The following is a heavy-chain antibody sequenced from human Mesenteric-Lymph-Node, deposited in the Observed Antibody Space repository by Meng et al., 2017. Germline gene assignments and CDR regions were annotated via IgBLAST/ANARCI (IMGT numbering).Heavy chain of an antibody. J-gene: IGHJ2*01. V-gene: IGHV4-30-4*01. CDR2: IYNSGST. CDR3: ARGQKGYFDL. CDR1: GGAISSGDYY. Sequence: QVHLQESGPGLVQPSQTLSLTCTVSGGAISSGDYYWSWIRQPPGKGLEWSGHIYNSGSTYYNPSLKSRITISVDTSKNQFSLKLSSVTAADTAVYYCARGQKGYFDLWGRGTLVTVSS.